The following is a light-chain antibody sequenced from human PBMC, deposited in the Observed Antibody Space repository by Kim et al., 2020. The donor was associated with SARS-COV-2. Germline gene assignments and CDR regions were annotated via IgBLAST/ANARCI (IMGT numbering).Light chain of an antibody. V-gene: IGLV2-11*01. CDR3: CSYAGSYTWV. Sequence: QSALTQPRSVSGSPGQSVTISCTGTSSDVGGYNYVSWYQQHPGKAPKLMIYDVSKQPSGVPDRFSGSKSGNTASLTISGLQAEDEADYYCCSYAGSYTWVFGGGTQLTVL. CDR2: DVS. CDR1: SSDVGGYNY. J-gene: IGLJ3*02.